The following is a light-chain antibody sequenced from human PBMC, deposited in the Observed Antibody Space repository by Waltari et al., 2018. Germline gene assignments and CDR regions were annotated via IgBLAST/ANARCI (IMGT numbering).Light chain of an antibody. J-gene: IGKJ1*01. Sequence: DIVLTQSPDSLVVSLGERATINCKASQNVLYNSNNKYYLCWYQQKPGQPPKLLIYWASTRESGVPDRFSGTGSGTDFTLTISSLQAEDVAVYYCHQYFSPHWTFGQGTKVEIK. V-gene: IGKV4-1*01. CDR1: QNVLYNSNNKYY. CDR2: WAS. CDR3: HQYFSPHWT.